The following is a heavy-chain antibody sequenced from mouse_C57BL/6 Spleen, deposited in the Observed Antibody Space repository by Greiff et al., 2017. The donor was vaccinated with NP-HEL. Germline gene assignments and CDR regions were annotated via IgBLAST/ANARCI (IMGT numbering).Heavy chain of an antibody. J-gene: IGHJ2*01. D-gene: IGHD1-1*02. CDR3: ARGDLEVAYYFDY. V-gene: IGHV1-50*01. CDR2: IDPSDSYI. CDR1: GYTFTSYW. Sequence: QVQLQQPGAELVKPGASVKLSCKASGYTFTSYWMQWVKQRPGQGLEWIGEIDPSDSYINYTQKFKGKATLAVDTSSSTAYMQLSSLTSEDSAVYYCARGDLEVAYYFDYWGQGTTLTVFS.